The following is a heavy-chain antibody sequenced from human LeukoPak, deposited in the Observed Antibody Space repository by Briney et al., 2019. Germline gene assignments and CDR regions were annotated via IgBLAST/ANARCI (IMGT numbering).Heavy chain of an antibody. V-gene: IGHV3-23*01. J-gene: IGHJ4*02. CDR2: ISGVGDST. Sequence: QLGGSLRLSCAASGFTFSSYAMTWVRQAPGKGLEWVSTISGVGDSTYYANSVKGRFTISRDNSKNTLYLQMNSLRAEDPAIYYCAKSRYSSGWDYFDYWGQGTLVTVSS. CDR3: AKSRYSSGWDYFDY. D-gene: IGHD6-19*01. CDR1: GFTFSSYA.